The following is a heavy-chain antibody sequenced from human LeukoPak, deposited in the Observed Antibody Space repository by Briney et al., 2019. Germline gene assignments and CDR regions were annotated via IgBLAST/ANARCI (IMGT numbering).Heavy chain of an antibody. Sequence: GGSLRLSCAASGFTFSSYGMHWVRQAPGKGLEWVAVIWYDGSNKYYADSVKGRFTISRDNSKNTLYLQMNSLRAEDTAVYYCARGFISVAALGYWGQGTLVTVSS. V-gene: IGHV3-33*01. CDR3: ARGFISVAALGY. CDR1: GFTFSSYG. CDR2: IWYDGSNK. J-gene: IGHJ4*02. D-gene: IGHD6-6*01.